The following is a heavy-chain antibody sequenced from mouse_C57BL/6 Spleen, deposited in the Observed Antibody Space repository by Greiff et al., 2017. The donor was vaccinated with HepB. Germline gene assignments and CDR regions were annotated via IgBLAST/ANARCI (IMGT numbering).Heavy chain of an antibody. V-gene: IGHV1-82*01. D-gene: IGHD1-1*01. J-gene: IGHJ2*01. CDR3: ASCYYGSSSLYFAY. Sequence: VQLQQSGPELVKPGASVKISCKASGYAFSSSWMNWVKQRPGKGLEWIGRIYPGDGDTNYNGKFKGKATLTADKSSSTAYMQLSSLTSEDSAFYFWASCYYGSSSLYFAYWGQGTTLTVSS. CDR1: GYAFSSSW. CDR2: IYPGDGDT.